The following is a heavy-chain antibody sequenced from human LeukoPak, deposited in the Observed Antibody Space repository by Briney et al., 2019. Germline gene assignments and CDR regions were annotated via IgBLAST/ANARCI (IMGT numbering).Heavy chain of an antibody. CDR3: AREEWKGGNQRGYFYYYGMDV. CDR2: ISSSSTYI. CDR1: GFNFIYYN. Sequence: GGSLRLSCAASGFNFIYYNMNWVRQAPGKGLEWVSSISSSSTYICYADSVKGRFTISRDNAKNSLYLQMNSLRAEDTAVYYCAREEWKGGNQRGYFYYYGMDVWGQGTTVTVSS. J-gene: IGHJ6*02. V-gene: IGHV3-21*01. D-gene: IGHD2-15*01.